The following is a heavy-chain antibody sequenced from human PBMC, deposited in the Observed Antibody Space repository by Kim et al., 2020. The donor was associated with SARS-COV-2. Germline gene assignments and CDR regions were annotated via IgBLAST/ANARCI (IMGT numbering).Heavy chain of an antibody. J-gene: IGHJ4*02. CDR3: ATTRYYALFDY. CDR2: IYYSGST. CDR1: GGSVSSGSYY. Sequence: SETLSLTCTVSGGSVSSGSYYWSWIRQPPGKGLEWIGYIYYSGSTNYNPSLKSRVTISVDTSKNQFSLKLSSVTAADTAVYYCATTRYYALFDYWGQGTLVTVSS. V-gene: IGHV4-61*01. D-gene: IGHD2-2*01.